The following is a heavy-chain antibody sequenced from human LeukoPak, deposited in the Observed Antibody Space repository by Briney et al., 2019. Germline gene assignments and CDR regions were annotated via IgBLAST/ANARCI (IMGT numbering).Heavy chain of an antibody. V-gene: IGHV3-23*01. D-gene: IGHD3-3*01. CDR2: ISGSGGST. J-gene: IGHJ4*02. Sequence: TGGSLRLSCAASGFTFSSYAMSWVRQAPGKGLEWVSAISGSGGSTYYADSVKGRFTISRDNSKNTLYLQMNSLRAEDTAVYYCAKDMWYDFWSGYFDYWGQGTLVTVSS. CDR3: AKDMWYDFWSGYFDY. CDR1: GFTFSSYA.